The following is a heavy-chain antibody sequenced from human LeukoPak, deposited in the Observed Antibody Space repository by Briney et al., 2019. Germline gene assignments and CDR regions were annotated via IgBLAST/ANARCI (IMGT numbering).Heavy chain of an antibody. CDR2: IYTSGST. V-gene: IGHV4-4*07. J-gene: IGHJ5*02. D-gene: IGHD6-13*01. CDR3: ARGRSAARRLTHNWFDP. Sequence: SETLSLTCTVSGGSISSYYWSWIRQPAGKGLEWIGRIYTSGSTNYNPSLKSRVTISEDTSKNQFSLKLSSVTAADTAVYYCARGRSAARRLTHNWFDPWGQGTLVTVSS. CDR1: GGSISSYY.